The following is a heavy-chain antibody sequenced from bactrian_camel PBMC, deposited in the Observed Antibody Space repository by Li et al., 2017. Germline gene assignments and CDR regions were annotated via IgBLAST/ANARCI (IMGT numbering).Heavy chain of an antibody. D-gene: IGHD4*01. J-gene: IGHJ4*01. CDR3: ARATVTMSSLDY. V-gene: IGHV3S55*01. CDR1: GDTIGRYC. CDR2: IESDGST. Sequence: HVQLVESGGGSVQAGESLRLSCVASGDTIGRYCMGWFRQIPDKEREGVAGIESDGSTSYADSVKGRFTISRDNAKNTLYLQMNSLKPEDAAIYYCARATVTMSSLDYWGQGTQVTVS.